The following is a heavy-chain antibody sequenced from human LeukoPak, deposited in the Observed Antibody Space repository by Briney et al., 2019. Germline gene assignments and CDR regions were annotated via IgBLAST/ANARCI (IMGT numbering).Heavy chain of an antibody. J-gene: IGHJ4*02. CDR2: INPNSAGT. Sequence: ASVKVSCKASGYTFTGYYMHWVRQAPGQGLEWMGWINPNSAGTNYAQKFQGRVTMTRDTSISTAYMELSRLRSDDTAVYYCARGVEMATMDLGYWGQGTLVTVS. V-gene: IGHV1-2*02. CDR3: ARGVEMATMDLGY. CDR1: GYTFTGYY. D-gene: IGHD5-24*01.